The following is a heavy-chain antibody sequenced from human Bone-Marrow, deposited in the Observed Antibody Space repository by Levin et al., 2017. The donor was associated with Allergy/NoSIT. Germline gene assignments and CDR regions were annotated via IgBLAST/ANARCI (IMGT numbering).Heavy chain of an antibody. D-gene: IGHD2-21*02. CDR1: GHSLSEIS. V-gene: IGHV1-24*01. CDR2: FDPEYRNY. Sequence: GESLKISCKVSGHSLSEISVHWARRAPGKGLEWMGGFDPEYRNYNFAPGFPGRLFMTEDTATNTASMELSSLESEDTAVYFCMTRAYCGSDCYSTYFDSWGQGTLITVAS. J-gene: IGHJ4*02. CDR3: MTRAYCGSDCYSTYFDS.